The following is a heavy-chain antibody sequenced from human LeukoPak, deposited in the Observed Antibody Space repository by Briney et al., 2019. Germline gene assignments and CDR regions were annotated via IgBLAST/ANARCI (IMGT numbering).Heavy chain of an antibody. J-gene: IGHJ4*02. CDR2: IIPIFGTA. CDR1: GGTFSSYA. V-gene: IGHV1-69*05. Sequence: SVKVSCKASGGTFSSYAISWVRQAPGQGLEWMGGIIPIFGTANYAQKFQGRVTTTTDESTSTAYMELSSLRSEDTAVYYCASFSPYYDFWSGYDYWGQGTLVTVSS. D-gene: IGHD3-3*01. CDR3: ASFSPYYDFWSGYDY.